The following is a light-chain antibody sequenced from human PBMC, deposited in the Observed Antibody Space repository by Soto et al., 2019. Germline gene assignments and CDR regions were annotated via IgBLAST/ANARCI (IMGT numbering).Light chain of an antibody. Sequence: QSVLTRPASVSGSPGQSVTISCTGTSSDVGNYDYVSWYQQHPGKAPKLIIYEVSYRPSGVPDRFSGSKSGNTASLTVSGLQAEDEADYYCNSYGGRNNYVFGTGTKVTVL. CDR1: SSDVGNYDY. J-gene: IGLJ1*01. V-gene: IGLV2-8*01. CDR2: EVS. CDR3: NSYGGRNNYV.